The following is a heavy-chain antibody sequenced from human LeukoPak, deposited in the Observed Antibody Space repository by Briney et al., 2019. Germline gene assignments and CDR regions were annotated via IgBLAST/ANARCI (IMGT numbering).Heavy chain of an antibody. CDR3: ARSRYLDWGGAFDM. CDR2: IYSGGNT. D-gene: IGHD3-9*01. V-gene: IGHV3-66*01. CDR1: GFTFSSYA. Sequence: PGGSLRLSCAASGFTFSSYAMTWVRQAPGKGLEWVSVIYSGGNTYYAASVKGRFTISRDDSKNTVYLQLNSLRGDDTAIYYCARSRYLDWGGAFDMWGQGTMVTVSS. J-gene: IGHJ3*02.